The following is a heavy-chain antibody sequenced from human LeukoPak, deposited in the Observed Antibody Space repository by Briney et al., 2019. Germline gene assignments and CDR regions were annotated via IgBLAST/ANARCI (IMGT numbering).Heavy chain of an antibody. D-gene: IGHD6-13*01. CDR1: GGSISSSSYY. V-gene: IGHV4-39*01. CDR3: ARMEIIAGRFDY. J-gene: IGHJ4*02. Sequence: SETLSLTCTVSGGSISSSSYYWGWIRQPPGKGLEWIGSIYYSGSTYYNPSLKSRVTISVDTSKNQFSLKLSSVTAADTAVYYCARMEIIAGRFDYWGQGTLVTVS. CDR2: IYYSGST.